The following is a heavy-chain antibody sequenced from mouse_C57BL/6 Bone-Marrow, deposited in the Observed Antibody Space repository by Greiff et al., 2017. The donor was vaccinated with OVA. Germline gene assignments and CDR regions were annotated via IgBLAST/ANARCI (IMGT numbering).Heavy chain of an antibody. Sequence: QVQLQQPGAELVKPGASVKLSCKASGYTFTSYWMHWVKQRPGQGLEWIGMIHPNSGSTNYNEKFKSKATLTVDKSSSTAYMQLSSLTSDDSAVYYCARSGLLRSFAYWGQGTLVTVSA. CDR3: ARSGLLRSFAY. J-gene: IGHJ3*01. CDR1: GYTFTSYW. D-gene: IGHD1-1*01. V-gene: IGHV1-64*01. CDR2: IHPNSGST.